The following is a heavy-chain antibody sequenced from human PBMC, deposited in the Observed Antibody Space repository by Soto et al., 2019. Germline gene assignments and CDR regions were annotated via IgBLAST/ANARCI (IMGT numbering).Heavy chain of an antibody. V-gene: IGHV3-23*01. J-gene: IGHJ5*02. CDR2: ISDGGGST. CDR1: GFTFSSYG. Sequence: AASGFTFSSYGMSWVRQAPGKGLEWVSVISDGGGSTFYADSVKGRFTISRDNSKNTLYLQMNGLRADDTAVYYCASDRGSNLYHWIDPWGQGTLVTVSS. D-gene: IGHD6-13*01. CDR3: ASDRGSNLYHWIDP.